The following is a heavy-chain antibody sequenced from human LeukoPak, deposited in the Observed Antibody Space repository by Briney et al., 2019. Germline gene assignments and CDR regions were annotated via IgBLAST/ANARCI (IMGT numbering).Heavy chain of an antibody. V-gene: IGHV4-39*01. CDR1: SGSIKFSSYY. J-gene: IGHJ4*02. D-gene: IGHD5-12*01. CDR2: IYYTGST. CDR3: ARYSGYEDCFDY. Sequence: PSETLSLTCTVSSGSIKFSSYYWSWVRQPPGKGLEWIGSIYYTGSTYYNSSLKSRVTISVDTSKNQFSLKLSSVTAADTAVYYCARYSGYEDCFDYWGQGTLVTVSS.